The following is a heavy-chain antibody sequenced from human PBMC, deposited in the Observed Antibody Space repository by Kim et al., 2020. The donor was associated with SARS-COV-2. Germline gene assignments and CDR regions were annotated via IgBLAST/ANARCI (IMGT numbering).Heavy chain of an antibody. V-gene: IGHV1-18*04. CDR1: GYTFTSYG. J-gene: IGHJ6*02. CDR3: ARFGTRDYYYGMDV. Sequence: ASVKVSCKSSGYTFTSYGISWVRQAPGQGLEWMGWISAYNGNTNYAQKLQGRVTMTTDTSTSKAYMELRSLRSDDTAVYYCARFGTRDYYYGMDVWGQGTTVTVSS. D-gene: IGHD3-10*01. CDR2: ISAYNGNT.